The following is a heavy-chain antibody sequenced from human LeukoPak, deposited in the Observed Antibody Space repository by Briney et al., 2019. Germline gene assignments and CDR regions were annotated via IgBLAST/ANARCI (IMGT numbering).Heavy chain of an antibody. CDR2: INHSGRT. V-gene: IGHV4-34*01. D-gene: IGHD2-15*01. J-gene: IGHJ4*02. Sequence: SETLSLTCAVYGGSFSGYYWSWIRQPPGKGLEWIGEINHSGRTNYNPSLKSRVTISVDTSKNQFSLNLSSVTAADTAVYYCARENSVMVALDYWGQGTLVTVSS. CDR1: GGSFSGYY. CDR3: ARENSVMVALDY.